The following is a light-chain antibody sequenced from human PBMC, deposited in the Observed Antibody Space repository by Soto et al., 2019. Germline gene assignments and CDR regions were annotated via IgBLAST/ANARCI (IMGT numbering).Light chain of an antibody. Sequence: EIVLTQSPGTLSLSPGERATLSCRASQSVSSSYLAWYQQKPGQAPRLLIYGASSRATGIPARLSGSGSGRDFTLTISRREPEDFAAYYCQQYGNSPPYTFGQGTKLEIK. CDR2: GAS. CDR3: QQYGNSPPYT. V-gene: IGKV3-20*01. CDR1: QSVSSSY. J-gene: IGKJ2*01.